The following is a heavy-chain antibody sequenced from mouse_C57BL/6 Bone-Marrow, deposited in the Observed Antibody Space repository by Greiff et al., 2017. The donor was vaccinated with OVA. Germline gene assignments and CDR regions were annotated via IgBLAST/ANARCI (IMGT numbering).Heavy chain of an antibody. V-gene: IGHV1-76*01. CDR2: IYPGSGNT. Sequence: VQLQESGAELVRPGASVKLSCKASGYTFTDYYINWVKQRPGQGLEWIARIYPGSGNTYYNEKFKGKATLTAEKSSSTAYMQLSSLTSEDSAVYFCARDYYSNYPAWFAYWGQGTLVTVSA. CDR1: GYTFTDYY. CDR3: ARDYYSNYPAWFAY. D-gene: IGHD2-5*01. J-gene: IGHJ3*01.